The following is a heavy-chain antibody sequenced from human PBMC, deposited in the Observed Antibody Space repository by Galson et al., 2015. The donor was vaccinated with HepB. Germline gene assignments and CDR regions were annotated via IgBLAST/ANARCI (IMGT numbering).Heavy chain of an antibody. D-gene: IGHD2-15*01. CDR2: IRYDGTNS. CDR1: GFSFTYYG. J-gene: IGHJ6*02. Sequence: SLRLSCAASGFSFTYYGMHWVRQAPGKGLEWVAFIRYDGTNSYYSDSVRGRFTISRDNSKNTLYLQMNSLRPEDTAVYYCARIRVCSRGTFCYSGMDVWGQESTVTVSS. V-gene: IGHV3-30*02. CDR3: ARIRVCSRGTFCYSGMDV.